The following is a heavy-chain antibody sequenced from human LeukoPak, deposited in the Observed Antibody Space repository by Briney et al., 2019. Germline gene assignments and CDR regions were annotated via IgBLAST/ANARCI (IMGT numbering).Heavy chain of an antibody. V-gene: IGHV1-18*01. CDR2: ISAYNGNT. Sequence: ASVKVSCKASGYTFTSYGISWVRQAPGQGLEWMGWISAYNGNTNYAQKLQGRVTMTTDTSTSTAYMELRSLRSDDTAVYYCASTNHYCSSTSCLTHYWGQGTLVTVSS. J-gene: IGHJ4*02. D-gene: IGHD2-2*01. CDR1: GYTFTSYG. CDR3: ASTNHYCSSTSCLTHY.